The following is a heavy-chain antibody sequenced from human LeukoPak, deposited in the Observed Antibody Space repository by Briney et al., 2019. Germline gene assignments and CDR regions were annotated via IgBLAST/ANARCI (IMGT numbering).Heavy chain of an antibody. D-gene: IGHD2-2*01. J-gene: IGHJ4*02. CDR1: GFTFSSYA. Sequence: GRSLRLSCAASGFTFSSYAMDWVRQAPGKGLAWVAVISYDGSNKYYADSVKGRFTISRDNSKNTLYLQMNSLRAEDTAVYYCARAYCSSTSCYLWDYWGQGTLVTVSS. V-gene: IGHV3-30-3*01. CDR3: ARAYCSSTSCYLWDY. CDR2: ISYDGSNK.